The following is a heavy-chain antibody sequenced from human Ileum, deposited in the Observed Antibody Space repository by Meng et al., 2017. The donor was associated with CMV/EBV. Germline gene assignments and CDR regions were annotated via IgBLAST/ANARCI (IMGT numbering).Heavy chain of an antibody. CDR3: AKWLAWEVFDY. CDR2: ISSAGGTS. J-gene: IGHJ4*02. CDR1: GFAFGSHS. D-gene: IGHD1-26*01. Sequence: CQAAGFAFGSHSLRWVRQAPREGLAWFSTISSAGGTSYLPDPVHGRLPTSRAQSNDILYPQTNSLRAEYTAVYHCAKWLAWEVFDYWGRGTLVTVSS. V-gene: IGHV3-23*01.